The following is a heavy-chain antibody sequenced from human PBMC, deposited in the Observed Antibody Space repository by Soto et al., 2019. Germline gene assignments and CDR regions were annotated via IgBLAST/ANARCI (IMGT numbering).Heavy chain of an antibody. D-gene: IGHD1-1*01. CDR1: GFTFSAYW. CDR3: ARGPRVSSTGTGAH. V-gene: IGHV3-74*01. J-gene: IGHJ4*02. Sequence: GSLRLSCAVSGFTFSAYWMHWVRQVPGKGLTWVSRISDDGSTATYADSVKGRFIISRDNAKNTLYLEMNTLRADDSGLYYCARGPRVSSTGTGAHWGRGTLVTVSS. CDR2: ISDDGSTA.